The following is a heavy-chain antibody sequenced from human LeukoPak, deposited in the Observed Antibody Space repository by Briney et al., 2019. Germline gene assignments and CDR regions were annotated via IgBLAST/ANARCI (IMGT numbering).Heavy chain of an antibody. D-gene: IGHD1-7*01. CDR3: AREGELRLSHYYYYMDV. Sequence: MPSETLSLTCTVSGGSISSGSYYWSWIRQPAGKGLEWIGRIYTSGSTNYNPSLKSRVTISVDTSKNQFSLKLSSVTAADTAVYYCAREGELRLSHYYYYMDVWGKGTTVTVSS. CDR2: IYTSGST. V-gene: IGHV4-61*02. CDR1: GGSISSGSYY. J-gene: IGHJ6*03.